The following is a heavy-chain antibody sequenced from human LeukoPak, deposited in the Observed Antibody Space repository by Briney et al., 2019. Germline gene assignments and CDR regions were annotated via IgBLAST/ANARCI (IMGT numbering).Heavy chain of an antibody. CDR2: IKSKTDGGTT. J-gene: IGHJ4*02. CDR1: GFTLSNAW. Sequence: PGGSLRLSCAASGFTLSNAWMSWVRQAPAKGLEWVGRIKSKTDGGTTDYAAPVKGRFTISRDDSKNTLYLQMNSLKTEDTAVYYCTTGPPIAAAGTIDYWGQGTLVTVSS. D-gene: IGHD6-13*01. CDR3: TTGPPIAAAGTIDY. V-gene: IGHV3-15*01.